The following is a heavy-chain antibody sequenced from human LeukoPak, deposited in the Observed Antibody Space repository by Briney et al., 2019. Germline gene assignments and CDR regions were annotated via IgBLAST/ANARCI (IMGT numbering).Heavy chain of an antibody. D-gene: IGHD6-19*01. J-gene: IGHJ4*02. Sequence: SETLSLTCTVSGGSIRSGTYYWSWIRQPAGKGLEWIGRIYTSGSTNYNPSLKSRVTISVDTSRKQFFLKLNSVTAADTAVYYCAREAVAGYYFDYWGQGTLVTVSS. CDR3: AREAVAGYYFDY. CDR1: GGSIRSGTYY. V-gene: IGHV4-61*02. CDR2: IYTSGST.